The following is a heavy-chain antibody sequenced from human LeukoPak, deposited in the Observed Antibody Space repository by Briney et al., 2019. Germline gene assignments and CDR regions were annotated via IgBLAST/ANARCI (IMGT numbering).Heavy chain of an antibody. CDR1: GGSISSSSYY. V-gene: IGHV4-39*01. CDR2: IYYSGST. J-gene: IGHJ4*02. Sequence: PSETLSVTCTVSGGSISSSSYYWGWIRQPPGKGLEWIGSIYYSGSTYYNPSLKSRVTISVDTSKNQFSLKLSSVTAADTAVYYCASYSGSYYFRFDYWGQGTLVTVSS. CDR3: ASYSGSYYFRFDY. D-gene: IGHD1-26*01.